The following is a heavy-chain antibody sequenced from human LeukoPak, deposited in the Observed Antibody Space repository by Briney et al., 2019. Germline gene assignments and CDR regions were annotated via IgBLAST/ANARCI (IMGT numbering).Heavy chain of an antibody. J-gene: IGHJ6*03. D-gene: IGHD2-15*01. CDR1: GGTFSSYA. CDR3: ATVAATYYMDV. CDR2: IIPIFGTA. Sequence: GASVKVSCKASGGTFSSYAISWARQAPGQGLEWMGGIIPIFGTANYAQKFQGRVTITADKSTSTAYMELSSLRSEDTAVYYCATVAATYYMDVWGKGTTVTVSS. V-gene: IGHV1-69*06.